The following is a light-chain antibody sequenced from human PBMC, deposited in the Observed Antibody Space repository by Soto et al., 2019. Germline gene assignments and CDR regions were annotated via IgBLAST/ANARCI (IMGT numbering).Light chain of an antibody. CDR1: SSNIGAGYD. V-gene: IGLV1-40*01. CDR3: QSYDSSLSGYV. J-gene: IGLJ1*01. CDR2: GNS. Sequence: QSVLTQPPSVSGAPGQRVTISRTGSSSNIGAGYDVHWYQQLPGTAPKLLIYGNSNRPSGVPDRFSGSKSGTSASLAITGLQAEDEAYYYCQSYDSSLSGYVFGTGTKLTVL.